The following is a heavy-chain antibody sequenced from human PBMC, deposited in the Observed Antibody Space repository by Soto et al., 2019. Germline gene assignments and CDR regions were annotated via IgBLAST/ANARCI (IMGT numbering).Heavy chain of an antibody. CDR3: ARLAAAGPLDL. D-gene: IGHD6-13*01. V-gene: IGHV1-69*18. CDR2: IIPLFGKV. J-gene: IGHJ4*02. CDR1: GGSLSSYG. Sequence: QVQLVQSGAEVKNPGSSVKVSCKASGGSLSSYGFSWVRQAPGQGLEWMGTIIPLFGKVDYAQKFQGTVTITADASTSTGYMELSSLRSEDTAIYYCARLAAAGPLDLWGQGTLVTVSS.